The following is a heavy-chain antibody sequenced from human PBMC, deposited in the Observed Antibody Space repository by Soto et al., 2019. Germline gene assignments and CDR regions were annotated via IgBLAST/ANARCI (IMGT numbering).Heavy chain of an antibody. D-gene: IGHD2-15*01. CDR2: ISGSGGST. V-gene: IGHV3-23*01. Sequence: GGSLRLSCAASGFTFSSYAMSWVRQAPGKGLEWVSAISGSGGSTYYADSVKGRFTISRDNSKNTLYLQMNSLRAEDTAVYYCARPYCSGGSCYGWFDPWGQGTLVTVSS. CDR3: ARPYCSGGSCYGWFDP. CDR1: GFTFSSYA. J-gene: IGHJ5*02.